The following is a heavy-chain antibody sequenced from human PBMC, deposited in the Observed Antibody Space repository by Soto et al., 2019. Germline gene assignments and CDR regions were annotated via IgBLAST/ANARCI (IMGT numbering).Heavy chain of an antibody. V-gene: IGHV4-34*01. CDR1: GESFSGYY. J-gene: IGHJ4*02. Sequence: SETLSLTCAVYGESFSGYYWTWIRQPPGTGLEWIGEINHSGSTNYNPSLKSRVTISVDTSKNQFSLKLSSVTAADTAVYFCARSSTTVTTLDYWGQGTLVTVSS. D-gene: IGHD1-1*01. CDR2: INHSGST. CDR3: ARSSTTVTTLDY.